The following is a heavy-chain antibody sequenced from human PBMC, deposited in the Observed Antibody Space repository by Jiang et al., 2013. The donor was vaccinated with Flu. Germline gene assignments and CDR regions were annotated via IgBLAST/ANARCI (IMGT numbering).Heavy chain of an antibody. D-gene: IGHD2-15*01. CDR2: INPTGGST. V-gene: IGHV1-46*01. CDR3: ARVAAVGGHPDY. J-gene: IGHJ4*01. Sequence: SGAEVKKPGASVKLSCKASGYTFITYFIYWLRQAPGQGFEWMGTINPTGGSTNYAEKFQGRVTMTREISSNTVYMDLNSLTSDDTAVYYCARVAAVGGHPDYWG. CDR1: GYTFITYF.